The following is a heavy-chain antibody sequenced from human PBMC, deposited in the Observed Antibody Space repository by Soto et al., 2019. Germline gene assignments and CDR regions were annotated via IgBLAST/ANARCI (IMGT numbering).Heavy chain of an antibody. CDR2: ISGSGGST. V-gene: IGHV3-23*01. J-gene: IGHJ4*02. Sequence: GGSLRLSCAASGFTFSSYAMSWVRQAPGKGLEWVSAISGSGGSTYYADSVKGRFTISRDNSKNTLYLQMNSLRAEDTAVYYRAKDLGVPVPPRLQIRANNIAVAGTDEGYWGQGTLVTVSS. CDR1: GFTFSSYA. CDR3: AKDLGVPVPPRLQIRANNIAVAGTDEGY. D-gene: IGHD6-19*01.